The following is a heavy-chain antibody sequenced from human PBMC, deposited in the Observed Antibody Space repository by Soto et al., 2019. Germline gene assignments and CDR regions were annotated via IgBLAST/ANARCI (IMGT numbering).Heavy chain of an antibody. D-gene: IGHD1-7*01. CDR3: ARDLAGTSY. CDR1: GFTFSSYE. V-gene: IGHV3-48*03. CDR2: ISSSGTTI. J-gene: IGHJ4*02. Sequence: GGSLRLSCAASGFTFSSYEMNWVRQAPGKGLEWVSYISSSGTTIYYADSVKGRFTISRDNAKNSLYLQMNSLRAEDTAVYYCARDLAGTSYWGQGTLVTVSS.